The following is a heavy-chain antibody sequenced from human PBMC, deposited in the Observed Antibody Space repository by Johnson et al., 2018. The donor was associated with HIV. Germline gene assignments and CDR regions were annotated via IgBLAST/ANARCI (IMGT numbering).Heavy chain of an antibody. D-gene: IGHD3-9*01. J-gene: IGHJ3*02. Sequence: QVQLVESGGDLVKPGGSLRLSCAASGFIFSDYYMTWIRQAPGKGLESISYISSSGRTIYYADSVKGRLTMSRDNAKKSLYLQMNSLRAEDTAVYYCAREEGTDILTRGDAFDIWGQGTMVTVSS. CDR2: ISSSGRTI. CDR1: GFIFSDYY. V-gene: IGHV3-11*04. CDR3: AREEGTDILTRGDAFDI.